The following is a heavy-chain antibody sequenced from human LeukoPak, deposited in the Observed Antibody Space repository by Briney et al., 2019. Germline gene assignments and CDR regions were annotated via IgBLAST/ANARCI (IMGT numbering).Heavy chain of an antibody. Sequence: PGGSLRLSCEVSGFTFSSYFMHWVRQAPGKGLVWVSRINTDGSNTQYADSVKGRFTISRDNAKNTLYLQMDSLRAEDTAVYYCITGPLGEGGFWGQGTLVTVSS. V-gene: IGHV3-74*01. CDR3: ITGPLGEGGF. CDR2: INTDGSNT. D-gene: IGHD1-14*01. CDR1: GFTFSSYF. J-gene: IGHJ4*02.